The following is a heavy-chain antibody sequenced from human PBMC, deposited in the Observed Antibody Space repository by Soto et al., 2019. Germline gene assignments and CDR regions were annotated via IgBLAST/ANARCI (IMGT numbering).Heavy chain of an antibody. V-gene: IGHV1-69*01. CDR1: GGTFSSYA. CDR2: IIPIFGTA. D-gene: IGHD4-17*01. J-gene: IGHJ6*02. Sequence: QVQLVQSGAEVKKPGSSVKVSCKASGGTFSSYAISWVRQAPGQGLEWMGGIIPIFGTANYAQKFQGRVTITADESTSTAYMEPSSLRSEDTAVYYCARAAEGTVTTVRFGYYYGMDVWGQGTTVTVSS. CDR3: ARAAEGTVTTVRFGYYYGMDV.